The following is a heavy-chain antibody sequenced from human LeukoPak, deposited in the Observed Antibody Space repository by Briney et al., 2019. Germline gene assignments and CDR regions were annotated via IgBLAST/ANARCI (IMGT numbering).Heavy chain of an antibody. V-gene: IGHV4-34*01. CDR3: ARGQLWGRLWFDP. CDR2: INHSGST. CDR1: GGSFSGYY. Sequence: SETLSLTCAVYGGSFSGYYWSWIRQPPGKGLEWIGEINHSGSTNYNPSLKSRVTISVDTSKNQFSLKLSSVTAADTAVYYCARGQLWGRLWFDPWGQGTLVTVSS. D-gene: IGHD3-16*01. J-gene: IGHJ5*02.